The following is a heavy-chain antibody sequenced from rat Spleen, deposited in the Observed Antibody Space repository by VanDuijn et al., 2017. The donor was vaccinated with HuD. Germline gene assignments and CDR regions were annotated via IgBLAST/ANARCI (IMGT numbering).Heavy chain of an antibody. CDR3: TTGLQ. D-gene: IGHD1-1*01. CDR2: ISAGGDST. CDR1: IITFSNYG. J-gene: IGHJ2*01. Sequence: EVQLVESDGGLVQPGRSLKLSCAASIITFSNYGMAWVRQAPTKGLEWVAYISAGGDSTYYRDSVKGRFTISRDNAKNTLYLQMDSLRSEDTATYYCTTGLQWGQGVMVTVSS. V-gene: IGHV5-27*01.